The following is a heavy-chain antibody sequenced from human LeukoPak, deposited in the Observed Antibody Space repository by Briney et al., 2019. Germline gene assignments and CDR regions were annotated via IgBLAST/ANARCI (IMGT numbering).Heavy chain of an antibody. V-gene: IGHV1-2*06. Sequence: ASVKVSCKASGYTFTGYYMHWVRQAPGQGLEWMGRINPNSGGTNYAQKFQGRVTMTRDTSISTAHMELSRLRSDDTAVYYCARDYSSGWYDWYFDLWGRGTLVTVSS. CDR3: ARDYSSGWYDWYFDL. CDR2: INPNSGGT. J-gene: IGHJ2*01. CDR1: GYTFTGYY. D-gene: IGHD6-19*01.